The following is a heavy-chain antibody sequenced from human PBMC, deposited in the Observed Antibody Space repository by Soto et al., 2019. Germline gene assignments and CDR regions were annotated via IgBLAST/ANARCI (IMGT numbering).Heavy chain of an antibody. Sequence: GASVKVSCKASGYTFTSYGISWVRQAPGQGLEWMGWISAYNGNTNYAQKLQGRVTMTTDTSTSTAYMELRSLRSDDTAVYYCAREHYYGSGSYYRAEIDYWGQGTLVTVYS. CDR3: AREHYYGSGSYYRAEIDY. CDR2: ISAYNGNT. J-gene: IGHJ4*02. D-gene: IGHD3-10*01. CDR1: GYTFTSYG. V-gene: IGHV1-18*04.